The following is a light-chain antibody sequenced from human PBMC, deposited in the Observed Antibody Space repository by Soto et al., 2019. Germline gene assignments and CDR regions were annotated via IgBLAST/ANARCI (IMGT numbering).Light chain of an antibody. CDR1: TGAVTSGHY. J-gene: IGLJ3*02. CDR2: SIS. V-gene: IGLV7-43*01. CDR3: LLYYGGAHKWV. Sequence: QAVVTQEPSLTVSPGGTVTLTCASSTGAVTSGHYPNWFQLKPGQTPRALIYSISNRHSWTPARFSGSLLGGKAALTLSAVQPEDEAEYYCLLYYGGAHKWVFGGGTKLTVL.